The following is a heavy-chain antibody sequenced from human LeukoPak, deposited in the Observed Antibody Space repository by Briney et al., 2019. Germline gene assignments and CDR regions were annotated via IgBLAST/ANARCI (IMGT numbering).Heavy chain of an antibody. D-gene: IGHD3-10*01. CDR3: ARPSGLYYYGSGSFPFDY. CDR1: GGSISSSSYY. V-gene: IGHV4-39*07. CDR2: IYYSGST. Sequence: SSETLSLTCTVSGGSISSSSYYWGWIRQPPGKGLEWIGSIYYSGSTYYNPSLKSRVTISVDTSKNQFSLKLSSVTAADTAVYYCARPSGLYYYGSGSFPFDYWGQGTLVTVSS. J-gene: IGHJ4*02.